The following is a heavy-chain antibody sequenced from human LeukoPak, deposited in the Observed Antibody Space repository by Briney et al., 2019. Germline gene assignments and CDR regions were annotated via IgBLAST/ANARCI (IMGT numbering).Heavy chain of an antibody. CDR2: ISGSGGST. Sequence: GGSLRLSCAASGFTFSSYSMNWVRQAPGKGLEWVSAISGSGGSTYYADSVKGRFTISRDNSKNTLYLQMNSLRAEDTAVYYCAKARYDSSGYDYWGQGTLVTVSS. D-gene: IGHD3-22*01. J-gene: IGHJ4*02. CDR3: AKARYDSSGYDY. CDR1: GFTFSSYS. V-gene: IGHV3-23*01.